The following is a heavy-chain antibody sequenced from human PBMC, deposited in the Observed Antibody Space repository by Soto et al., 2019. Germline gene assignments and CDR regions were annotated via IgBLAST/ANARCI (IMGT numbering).Heavy chain of an antibody. CDR3: ATLPRGSGSYGYGMDV. CDR2: INPSGGST. J-gene: IGHJ6*02. V-gene: IGHV1-46*03. Sequence: QVQLVQSGAEVKKPGASVKVSCKASGYTFTSYYMHWVRQAPGQGLEWMGIINPSGGSTSYAQKFQGRVTMTRDTSTSTVYMELSSLRSEDTAVYYCATLPRGSGSYGYGMDVWGQGTTVTVSS. D-gene: IGHD3-10*01. CDR1: GYTFTSYY.